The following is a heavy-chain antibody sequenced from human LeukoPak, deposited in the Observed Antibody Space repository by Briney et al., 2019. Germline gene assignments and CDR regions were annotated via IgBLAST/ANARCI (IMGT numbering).Heavy chain of an antibody. D-gene: IGHD2-2*01. J-gene: IGHJ3*02. CDR3: ARDRALIVVVPAARLDAFDI. CDR1: GYTFTSYG. V-gene: IGHV1-18*01. Sequence: ASVKVSCKASGYTFTSYGISWVRQAPGQGLEWMGWISAYNGNTNYAQKLQGRVTMTTDTSTSTAYMELRSLRSDDTAVYYCARDRALIVVVPAARLDAFDIWGQGTMVTVSS. CDR2: ISAYNGNT.